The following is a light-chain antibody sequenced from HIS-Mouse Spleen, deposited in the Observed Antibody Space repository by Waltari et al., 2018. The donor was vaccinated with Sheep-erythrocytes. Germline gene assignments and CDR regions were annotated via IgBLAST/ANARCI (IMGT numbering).Light chain of an antibody. V-gene: IGLV2-23*01. CDR2: EGS. CDR1: RSDVGGYNC. J-gene: IGLJ3*02. CDR3: CSYAGSSTLWV. Sequence: QSALTQPRSVSGSPGQSVTTSCTATRSDVGGYNCVSWYQQHPGKAPKLMIYEGSKRPSGVSNRFSGSKSGNTASLTISGLQAEDEADYYCCSYAGSSTLWVFGGGTKLTVL.